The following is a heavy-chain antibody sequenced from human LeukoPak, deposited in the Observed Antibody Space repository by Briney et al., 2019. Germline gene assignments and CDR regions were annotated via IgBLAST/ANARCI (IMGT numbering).Heavy chain of an antibody. CDR1: GFTFSSYA. Sequence: PGGSLRLSCAASGFTFSSYAMHWVRQAPGKGLEWVAVISYDGSNKYYADSVKGRFTISRDNSKNTLYLQMNSLRADDTAVYYCARDPADVDRAGWGQGTLVTVSS. V-gene: IGHV3-30-3*01. D-gene: IGHD3-10*01. J-gene: IGHJ4*02. CDR2: ISYDGSNK. CDR3: ARDPADVDRAG.